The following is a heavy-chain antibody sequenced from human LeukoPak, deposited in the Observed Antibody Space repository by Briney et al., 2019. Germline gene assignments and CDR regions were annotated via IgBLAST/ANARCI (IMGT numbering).Heavy chain of an antibody. Sequence: GGSLRLSCAASGFTFSSYGMHWVRQAPGKRLEYVSGISNNGGSTYYANSVKGRFTISRDNSKNTLYLQMGSLRTEDMAVYYCARVEGGTYSFDYWGQGTLVTVSS. CDR1: GFTFSSYG. D-gene: IGHD1-26*01. J-gene: IGHJ4*02. V-gene: IGHV3-64*01. CDR3: ARVEGGTYSFDY. CDR2: ISNNGGST.